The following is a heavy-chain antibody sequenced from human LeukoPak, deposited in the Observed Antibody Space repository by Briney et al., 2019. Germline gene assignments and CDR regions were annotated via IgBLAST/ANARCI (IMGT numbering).Heavy chain of an antibody. CDR3: TRGNHYYDGSGYSY. CDR1: GFTFGDYA. V-gene: IGHV3-49*04. D-gene: IGHD3-22*01. Sequence: GRSLRLSCTASGFTFGDYAMSWVRQAPGKGLEWVGFIRSKAYGGTTEYAASVKGRFTISRDDSKSIAYLQMNSLKTEDTAVYYCTRGNHYYDGSGYSYWGQGTLVTVSS. CDR2: IRSKAYGGTT. J-gene: IGHJ4*02.